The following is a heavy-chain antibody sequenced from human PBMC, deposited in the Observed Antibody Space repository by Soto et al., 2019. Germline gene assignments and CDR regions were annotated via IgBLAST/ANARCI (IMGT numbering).Heavy chain of an antibody. CDR2: VXRXGXAX. CDR3: ARGGGTALALLP. V-gene: IGHV1-2*02. Sequence: APEQVSCQAPGYTFPGYFIHWARQAPGQGLEWMXXVXRXGXAXXSXXXLQGRVRMARDTSIKTAEMELSRPKSEDTAVYYCARGGGTALALLPWGQGTLVTVPQ. D-gene: IGHD5-18*01. J-gene: IGHJ5*02. CDR1: GYTFPGYF.